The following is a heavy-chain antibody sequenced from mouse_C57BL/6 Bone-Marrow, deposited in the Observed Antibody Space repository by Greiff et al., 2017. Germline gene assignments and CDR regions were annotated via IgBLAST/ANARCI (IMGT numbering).Heavy chain of an antibody. CDR3: ASVEFEGSSGDWYFEV. CDR1: GYTFTSYD. D-gene: IGHD1-1*01. CDR2: IYPRDGST. J-gene: IGHJ1*03. V-gene: IGHV1-85*01. Sequence: VQLQQSGPELVKPGASVKLSCKASGYTFTSYDINWVKQRPGQGLEWIGWIYPRDGSTKYNEKFKGKATLTVDTSSRTAYMELHSLTSEDSAVYFCASVEFEGSSGDWYFEVWGTGTTVTVSS.